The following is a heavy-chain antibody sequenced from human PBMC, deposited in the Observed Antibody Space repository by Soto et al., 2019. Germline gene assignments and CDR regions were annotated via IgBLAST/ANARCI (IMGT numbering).Heavy chain of an antibody. CDR2: ISGSGGSK. CDR1: GFTFSSYA. V-gene: IGHV3-23*01. CDR3: ATGCVVAAQSRYYYMDV. J-gene: IGHJ6*03. D-gene: IGHD2-15*01. Sequence: EVQLLESGGGLVQPGGSLRLSCAASGFTFSSYAMSWVRQAPGKGLEWVSAISGSGGSKYYADSVKGRFTISRDNSTNTLYLQMNSLRAEDTAVYYCATGCVVAAQSRYYYMDVWGKGTTVTVSS.